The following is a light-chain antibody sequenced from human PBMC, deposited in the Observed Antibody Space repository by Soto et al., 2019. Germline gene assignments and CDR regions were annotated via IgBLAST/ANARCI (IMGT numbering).Light chain of an antibody. J-gene: IGKJ5*01. V-gene: IGKV1-5*03. CDR1: HIIRSW. Sequence: DNHMTRCFSKLSTSVLNIRNIAWQATHIIRSWWLWYQQKPGKAAKLLIYQASPLKSGVPSRFSCSGPGTDFNIGIRTRQPFDFATYYCQPGYSTPHTFDQGTRLAIK. CDR2: QAS. CDR3: QPGYSTPHT.